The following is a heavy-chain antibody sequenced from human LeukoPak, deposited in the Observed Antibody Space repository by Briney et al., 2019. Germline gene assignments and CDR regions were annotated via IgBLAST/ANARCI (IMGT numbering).Heavy chain of an antibody. Sequence: SETLSLTCAVYGGSFSGYYWSWIRQPPGKGLEWIGEINHSGSTNYNPSLKSRVTISVDTSKNQFSLKLSSVTAADTAVYYCARGLGGQVAAASFDYWGQGTLVTVSS. D-gene: IGHD6-13*01. V-gene: IGHV4-34*01. CDR3: ARGLGGQVAAASFDY. J-gene: IGHJ4*02. CDR1: GGSFSGYY. CDR2: INHSGST.